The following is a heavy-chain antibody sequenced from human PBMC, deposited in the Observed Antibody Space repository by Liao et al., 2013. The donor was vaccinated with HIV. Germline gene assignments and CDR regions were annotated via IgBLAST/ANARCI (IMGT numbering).Heavy chain of an antibody. Sequence: QVQLQQWGAGLLKPSETLSLTCAVYGGSFSGYYWSWIRQPPGKGLEWIGEINHIGSTNYNPSLKSRVTMSVDTSKNQFSLNLSSVTAADTAVYYCARWSRGPTYFDYWGQGKLVTVSS. CDR2: INHIGST. CDR3: ARWSRGPTYFDY. D-gene: IGHD2-15*01. V-gene: IGHV4-34*01. J-gene: IGHJ4*02. CDR1: GGSFSGYY.